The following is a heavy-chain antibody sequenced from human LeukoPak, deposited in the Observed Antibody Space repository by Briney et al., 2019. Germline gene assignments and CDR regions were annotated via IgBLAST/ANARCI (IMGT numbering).Heavy chain of an antibody. Sequence: PGGSLRLSCAASGFTFSSYAMSWVRQAPGKGLEWVSGISGSGGGTYYADSVKGRFTISRDNSKNTLYLQMNSLRAEDTAVYYCAKDQGSGSYNTQQVDYWGQGAL. D-gene: IGHD3-10*01. CDR3: AKDQGSGSYNTQQVDY. J-gene: IGHJ4*02. CDR1: GFTFSSYA. V-gene: IGHV3-23*01. CDR2: ISGSGGGT.